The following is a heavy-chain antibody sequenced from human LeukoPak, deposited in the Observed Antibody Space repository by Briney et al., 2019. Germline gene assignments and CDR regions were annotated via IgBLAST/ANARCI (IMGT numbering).Heavy chain of an antibody. CDR3: AKLSRVTMIVVDY. D-gene: IGHD3-22*01. CDR2: VNGQGTIS. J-gene: IGHJ4*02. V-gene: IGHV3-74*03. Sequence: GGSLRLSCAASGFTFSSYWMHWVRQAPGKGLEWVARVNGQGTISSYADSVRGRFTISRDNSKNTLYLQMNSLRAEDTAVYYCAKLSRVTMIVVDYWGQGTLVTVSS. CDR1: GFTFSSYW.